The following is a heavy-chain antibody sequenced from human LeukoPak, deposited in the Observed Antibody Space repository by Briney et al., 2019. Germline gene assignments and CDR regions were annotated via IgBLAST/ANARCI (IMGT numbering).Heavy chain of an antibody. CDR3: ARDGGWYGMDY. D-gene: IGHD6-19*01. Sequence: SSVKVSCKAFRGTFSTYAISWVPQAPGQGLEWIGGIIPTFGKTNYAQKFQRRVTITADRSSSTAYMELTSVRSEDTAVYYCARDGGWYGMDYWGQGTLATVSS. V-gene: IGHV1-69*06. CDR2: IIPTFGKT. J-gene: IGHJ4*02. CDR1: RGTFSTYA.